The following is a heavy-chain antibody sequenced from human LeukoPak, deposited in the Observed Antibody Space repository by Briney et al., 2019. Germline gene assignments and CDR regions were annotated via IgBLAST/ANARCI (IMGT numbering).Heavy chain of an antibody. CDR1: GLTFSNYA. CDR2: ITSGFTP. V-gene: IGHV3-23*01. J-gene: IGHJ4*02. D-gene: IGHD1-26*01. CDR3: AKDYSDSRVGDVFFEY. Sequence: PGGSLRLSCAASGLTFSNYAMSWFRQAPGQGLEWVSGITSGFTPHYADSVKGRFTISRDNSKNTFHLQMNSLRAEDTAVYYCAKDYSDSRVGDVFFEYWGQGTLVTVSS.